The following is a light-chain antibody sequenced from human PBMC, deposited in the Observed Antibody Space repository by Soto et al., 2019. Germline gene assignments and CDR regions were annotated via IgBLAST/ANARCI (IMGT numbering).Light chain of an antibody. V-gene: IGKV1-33*01. CDR3: QQYDNLLLFP. CDR1: QDISNY. Sequence: DIQMTQSPSSLSASVGDRVTITCQPSQDISNYLNWYQQKPGKAPKLLIYDASNLETGVPSRFSGSGSGTDFTFTISSLQPEDIATYYCQQYDNLLLFPFGPGAKVDI. CDR2: DAS. J-gene: IGKJ3*01.